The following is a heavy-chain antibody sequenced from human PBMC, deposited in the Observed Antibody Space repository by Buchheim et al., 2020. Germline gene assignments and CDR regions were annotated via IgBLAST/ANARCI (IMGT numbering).Heavy chain of an antibody. Sequence: QVQLVQSGAEVKKPGASVKISCKSSGYTFTDYYLHWVRQAPGQGLEWMGIINPTGDNATYTYRFQDRVTMTRDTSKNTLYMELGSLRSEDTAVYFCARASSDQYFDFWGQGT. V-gene: IGHV1-46*01. CDR3: ARASSDQYFDF. D-gene: IGHD2-2*01. CDR1: GYTFTDYY. J-gene: IGHJ4*02. CDR2: INPTGDNA.